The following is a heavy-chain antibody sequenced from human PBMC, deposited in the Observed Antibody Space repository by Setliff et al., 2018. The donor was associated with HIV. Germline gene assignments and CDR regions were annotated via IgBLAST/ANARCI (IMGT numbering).Heavy chain of an antibody. CDR2: IYPGDSDT. V-gene: IGHV5-51*01. Sequence: PGESLKISCQGLRYSFTSYWIAWVRQMSGKGLEWMGIIYPGDSDTRYSPSFQGQVTISADKAIFTAYLQMNSLRAEDTALYYCAKDSRGGFYYFDYWGQGTLVTVSS. J-gene: IGHJ4*02. CDR1: RYSFTSYW. D-gene: IGHD3-16*01. CDR3: AKDSRGGFYYFDY.